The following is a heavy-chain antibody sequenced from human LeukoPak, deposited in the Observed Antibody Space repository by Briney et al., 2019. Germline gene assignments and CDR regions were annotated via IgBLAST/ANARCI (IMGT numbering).Heavy chain of an antibody. CDR2: INTNTGNP. Sequence: ASVKVSCKASGYTFTTYAMNWVRQAPGQGLEWMGWINTNTGNPTYAQGFTGRFVFSLDTSVSTAYLQISSLKAEDTAVYYCAAESYDFWSGYYTKADAFDIWGQGTMVTVSS. D-gene: IGHD3-3*01. CDR1: GYTFTTYA. CDR3: AAESYDFWSGYYTKADAFDI. J-gene: IGHJ3*02. V-gene: IGHV7-4-1*02.